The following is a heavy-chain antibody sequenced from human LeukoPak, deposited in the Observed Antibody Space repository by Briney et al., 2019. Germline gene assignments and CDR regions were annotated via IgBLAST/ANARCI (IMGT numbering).Heavy chain of an antibody. CDR3: ARASYSSGWSLNH. V-gene: IGHV4-34*01. J-gene: IGHJ5*02. CDR2: ISHSGST. Sequence: SETLSLTCAVYGGSFSGYYWSWIRQPPGKGLEWIGEISHSGSTNYNPSLKSRVTISVDTSKNQFSLKLSSVTAADTAVYYCARASYSSGWSLNHWGQGTLVTVSS. D-gene: IGHD6-19*01. CDR1: GGSFSGYY.